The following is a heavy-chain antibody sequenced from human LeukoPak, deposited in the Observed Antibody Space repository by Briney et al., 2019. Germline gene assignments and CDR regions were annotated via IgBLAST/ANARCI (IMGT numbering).Heavy chain of an antibody. CDR3: ARSGTAADTGFDY. J-gene: IGHJ4*02. CDR1: GFTFSSYS. D-gene: IGHD6-13*01. Sequence: GGSLRLSCAASGFTFSSYSMNWVRQAPGKGLEWVSSISSSSSYIYYADSVKGRFTISRDNAKNSLYLQMNSLRAEDTAVYYCARSGTAADTGFDYWGQGTLVTVSS. CDR2: ISSSSSYI. V-gene: IGHV3-21*01.